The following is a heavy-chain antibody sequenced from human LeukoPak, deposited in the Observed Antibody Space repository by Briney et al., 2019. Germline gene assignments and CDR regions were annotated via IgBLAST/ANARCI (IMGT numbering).Heavy chain of an antibody. CDR1: GFTFSSYW. CDR2: INSDGSST. CDR3: ARERENGRGFDP. D-gene: IGHD1-26*01. Sequence: GRSLRLSCAASGFTFSSYWMHWVRQAPGKGLVWVSRINSDGSSTSYADSVKGRFTISRDNAKNTLYLQMNSLRAEDTAVYYCARERENGRGFDPWGQGTLVTVSS. J-gene: IGHJ5*02. V-gene: IGHV3-74*01.